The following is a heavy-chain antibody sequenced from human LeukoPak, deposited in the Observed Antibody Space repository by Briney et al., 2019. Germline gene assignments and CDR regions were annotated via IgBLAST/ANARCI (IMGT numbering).Heavy chain of an antibody. V-gene: IGHV3-66*01. CDR1: GFIVTSNY. J-gene: IGHJ6*02. CDR2: IYSGGGA. CDR3: ARAEEDYYYYGMDV. Sequence: GGSLRLSCAASGFIVTSNYMSWVRQAPGKGLEWVSIIYSGGGAYYADSVKGRFTISRDNSRNTLFLQMNSLRAEDTAMYYCARAEEDYYYYGMDVWGQGTTVTVSS.